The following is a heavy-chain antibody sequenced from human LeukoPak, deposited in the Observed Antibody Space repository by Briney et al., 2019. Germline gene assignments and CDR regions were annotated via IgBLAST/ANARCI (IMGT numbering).Heavy chain of an antibody. CDR2: IYTSGST. Sequence: SETLSLTCTVSGGSISSYYWSWIRQPAGKGLEWIGRIYTSGSTNYNPSLKSRVTMSVDTSKNQFSLKLSSVTAADTAVYYCARDEDIVVVPAAKGGDNWFDPWGQGTLVTVSS. CDR1: GGSISSYY. J-gene: IGHJ5*02. V-gene: IGHV4-4*07. CDR3: ARDEDIVVVPAAKGGDNWFDP. D-gene: IGHD2-2*01.